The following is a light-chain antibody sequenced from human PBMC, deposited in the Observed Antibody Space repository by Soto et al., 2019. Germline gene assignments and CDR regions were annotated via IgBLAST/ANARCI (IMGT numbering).Light chain of an antibody. CDR2: DAS. V-gene: IGKV1-5*01. CDR3: QQYNSYLT. CDR1: QSISSW. J-gene: IGKJ4*01. Sequence: DIQMTQSPSTLSASVGDRVTISCRASQSISSWLAWYQQKPGKAPKLLIYDASSLESGVPSRFRGSGSGTEFTLTISSLQPDDVATYYCQQYNSYLTFGGGTKVQIK.